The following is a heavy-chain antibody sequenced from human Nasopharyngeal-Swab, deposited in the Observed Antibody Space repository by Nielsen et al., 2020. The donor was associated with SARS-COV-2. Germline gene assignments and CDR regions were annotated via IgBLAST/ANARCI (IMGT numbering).Heavy chain of an antibody. J-gene: IGHJ4*02. CDR2: ISSSSYI. D-gene: IGHD6-6*01. V-gene: IGHV3-21*01. CDR1: GFTFSSYS. CDR3: ARGAPYSSSSGDFDY. Sequence: GGSLRLSCAASGFTFSSYSMNWVRQAPGKGLEWVSSISSSSYIYYADSVKGRFTISRDNAKNSLYLQMNSLRAEDTAVYYCARGAPYSSSSGDFDYWGQGTLVTVSS.